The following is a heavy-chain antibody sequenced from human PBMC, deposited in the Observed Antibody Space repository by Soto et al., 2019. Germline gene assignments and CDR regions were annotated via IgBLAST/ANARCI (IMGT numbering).Heavy chain of an antibody. D-gene: IGHD1-26*01. Sequence: GESLKISCKGYGSSFTSYWISWVRQMPGKGLEWMGRMDPSDSYTNYSPSFQGHVTISADKAISTAYLQWSSLKASDTARYYCARRVVGATLHYYYYYGMDVWGQGTTVTVSS. CDR2: MDPSDSYT. V-gene: IGHV5-10-1*01. CDR1: GSSFTSYW. J-gene: IGHJ6*02. CDR3: ARRVVGATLHYYYYYGMDV.